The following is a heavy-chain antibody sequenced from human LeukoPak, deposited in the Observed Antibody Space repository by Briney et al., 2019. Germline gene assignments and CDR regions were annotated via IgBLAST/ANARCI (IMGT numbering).Heavy chain of an antibody. CDR1: GYTFTSYY. CDR3: ARNNVAASTFVY. CDR2: INPSGGST. J-gene: IGHJ4*02. D-gene: IGHD6-19*01. V-gene: IGHV1-46*01. Sequence: ASVNVSCKASGYTFTSYYMHWVRQAPGQGLEWMGIINPSGGSTSYAQKFQGRVTMTRDMSTSTVYMELSSLRSEDTAMYYCARNNVAASTFVYWGQGTGVTVS.